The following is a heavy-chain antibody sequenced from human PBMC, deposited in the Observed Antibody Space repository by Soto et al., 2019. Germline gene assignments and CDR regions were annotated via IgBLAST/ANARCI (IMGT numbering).Heavy chain of an antibody. V-gene: IGHV3-30*18. CDR3: AKDRSSVPDY. CDR1: GFTFSSYG. J-gene: IGHJ4*02. CDR2: ISYDGSNK. D-gene: IGHD6-19*01. Sequence: GGSLRLSCAASGFTFSSYGMHWVRQAPGKGLEWVAVISYDGSNKYYADSVKGRFTISRDNSKNTLYLQMNSLRAEDTAVYYCAKDRSSVPDYWGQGTLVTVSS.